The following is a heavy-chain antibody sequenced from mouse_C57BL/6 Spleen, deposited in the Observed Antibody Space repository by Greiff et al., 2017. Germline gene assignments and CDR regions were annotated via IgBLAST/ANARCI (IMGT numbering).Heavy chain of an antibody. CDR2: ISGGGGNT. D-gene: IGHD2-3*01. CDR3: ARQCGYYGFDD. Sequence: EVKLMESGGGLVKPGGSLKLSCAASGFTFSSYTMPWVRQSPEKRLEWVATISGGGGNTYYPDMVKGRFTISRDNAKNTLYLQVSSLRSEDTAMYYCARQCGYYGFDDWGQGTTLTVSS. V-gene: IGHV5-9*04. CDR1: GFTFSSYT. J-gene: IGHJ2*01.